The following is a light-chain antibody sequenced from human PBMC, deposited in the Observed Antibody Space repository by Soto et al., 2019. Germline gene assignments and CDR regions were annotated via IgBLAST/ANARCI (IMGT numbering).Light chain of an antibody. CDR3: SSYTISTTWV. CDR1: SSDVGAYNS. V-gene: IGLV2-14*01. J-gene: IGLJ3*02. Sequence: QSVLTQPASVSGSPGQSITISCTGSSSDVGAYNSVSWYQQHPGKAPKLMIYEVGNRPSGVSNRFSGSKSGNTASLTISGLQAEDEADYYCSSYTISTTWVFGGGTQLTVL. CDR2: EVG.